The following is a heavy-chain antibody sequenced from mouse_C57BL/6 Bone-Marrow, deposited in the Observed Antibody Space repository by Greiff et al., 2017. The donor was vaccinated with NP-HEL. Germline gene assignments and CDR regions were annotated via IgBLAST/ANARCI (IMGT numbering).Heavy chain of an antibody. V-gene: IGHV1-69*01. D-gene: IGHD4-1*01. CDR3: ARETGPYAMDD. J-gene: IGHJ4*01. CDR1: GYTFTSYW. CDR2: IDPSDSYT. Sequence: QVQLQQPGAELVMPGASVKLSCKASGYTFTSYWMHWVKQRPGQGLEWIGEIDPSDSYTNYNQKFKGKSTLTVDKSSITAYMQLSSLTSEDSAVYYCARETGPYAMDDWGQGTSVTVSS.